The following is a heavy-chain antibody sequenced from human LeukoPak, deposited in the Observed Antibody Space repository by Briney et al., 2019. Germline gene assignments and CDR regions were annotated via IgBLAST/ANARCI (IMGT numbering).Heavy chain of an antibody. CDR3: AREVRYWGSWTQNSDQIRPFDY. D-gene: IGHD2-21*01. CDR1: GGSISSSGNY. V-gene: IGHV4-39*07. Sequence: RSSETLSLTCLVSGGSISSSGNYWGWIRQPPGKGLEWIGSIHYTTSTYYNPSLKGRVTISVDTSKNQFSLKVNSVTAADTAVYYCAREVRYWGSWTQNSDQIRPFDYWGRETLVTVSS. CDR2: IHYTTST. J-gene: IGHJ4*02.